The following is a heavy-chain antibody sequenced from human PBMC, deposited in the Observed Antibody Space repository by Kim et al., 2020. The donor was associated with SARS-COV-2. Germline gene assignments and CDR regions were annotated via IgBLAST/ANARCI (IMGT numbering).Heavy chain of an antibody. CDR3: ARSEGRGSWHQFDY. Sequence: SETLSLTCTVSSDSISSYYCSWIRQPPGKGLEWIGYTYYSGTTNYNPSLNSRVTISWDTSKNQFSLELTSVTDADTAVYYCARSEGRGSWHQFDYWGQGILVTVSS. V-gene: IGHV4-59*01. CDR2: TYYSGTT. CDR1: SDSISSYY. J-gene: IGHJ4*02. D-gene: IGHD6-13*01.